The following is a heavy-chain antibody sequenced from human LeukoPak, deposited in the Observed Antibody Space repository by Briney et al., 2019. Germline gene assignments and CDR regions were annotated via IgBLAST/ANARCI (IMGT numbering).Heavy chain of an antibody. D-gene: IGHD1-14*01. Sequence: ASVKVSCKASGYTFTSYAMNWVRQAPGQGLEWMGWINTNTGNPTYAQGFTGRFVFSLDTSVGTAYLQISSLKAEDTAVYYCARLSPEGLYYYYYMDVWGKGTTVTVSS. J-gene: IGHJ6*03. CDR2: INTNTGNP. CDR3: ARLSPEGLYYYYYMDV. V-gene: IGHV7-4-1*02. CDR1: GYTFTSYA.